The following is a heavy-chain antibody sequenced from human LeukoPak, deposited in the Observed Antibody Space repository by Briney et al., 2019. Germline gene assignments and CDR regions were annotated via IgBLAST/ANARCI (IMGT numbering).Heavy chain of an antibody. J-gene: IGHJ6*02. D-gene: IGHD6-19*01. CDR2: IYYSGST. CDR3: ARGAEYYYYGMDV. V-gene: IGHV4-59*01. Sequence: PSETLSLTCTVSGXSISSYYWSWIRQPPGKGLEWFVYIYYSGSTNSNPSLKSRVPISVDTSKNQFSMKLSSVTAADTAVYYCARGAEYYYYGMDVWGQGTTVTVSS. CDR1: GXSISSYY.